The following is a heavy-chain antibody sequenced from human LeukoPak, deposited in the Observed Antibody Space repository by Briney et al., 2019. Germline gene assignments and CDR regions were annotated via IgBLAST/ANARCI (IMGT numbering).Heavy chain of an antibody. V-gene: IGHV1-8*01. J-gene: IGHJ5*02. Sequence: ASVTVSCKASGYTFTSYDINWVRQAPGQGLEWMGWMNPNSGNTDYAQKFQGRVIMTSNTSISTAYMELSSLRSEDTAVYYCARHPIAVAGTSWFDPWGQGTLVTVSS. CDR2: MNPNSGNT. CDR1: GYTFTSYD. D-gene: IGHD6-19*01. CDR3: ARHPIAVAGTSWFDP.